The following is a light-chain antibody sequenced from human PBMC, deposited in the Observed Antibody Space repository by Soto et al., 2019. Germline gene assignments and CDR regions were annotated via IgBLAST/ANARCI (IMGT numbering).Light chain of an antibody. V-gene: IGLV2-14*01. CDR1: SSDVGGYNY. CDR2: DVS. Sequence: QSALTQPASVSGSPGQSITISCTGTSSDVGGYNYVSWYQQHPGKAPKLMIYDVSNRPSGVYNRFSGSKSGNTASLTISGLQAEDEADYYCSSYTSSSTPWVFGGGTKLTVL. J-gene: IGLJ3*02. CDR3: SSYTSSSTPWV.